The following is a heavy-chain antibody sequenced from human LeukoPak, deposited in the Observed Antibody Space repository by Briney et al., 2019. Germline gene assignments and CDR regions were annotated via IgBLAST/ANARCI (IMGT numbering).Heavy chain of an antibody. Sequence: SETLSLTCTVSGGSISSGDYYWSWIRQPPGKGLEWIGYIYYSGSTYYNPSLKSRVTISVDTSKNQFSLKLSSVTAADTAVYYCARETPRDYGDYNYYFDYRGQGTLVTVSS. V-gene: IGHV4-30-4*01. CDR1: GGSISSGDYY. CDR2: IYYSGST. D-gene: IGHD4-17*01. J-gene: IGHJ4*02. CDR3: ARETPRDYGDYNYYFDY.